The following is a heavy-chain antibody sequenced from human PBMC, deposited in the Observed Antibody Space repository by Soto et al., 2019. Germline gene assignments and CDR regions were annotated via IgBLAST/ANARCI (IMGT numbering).Heavy chain of an antibody. V-gene: IGHV1-18*01. CDR3: ARDAKCTNGVCYSFYYDYGMEG. J-gene: IGHJ6*02. CDR1: GYTFTSYG. Sequence: GASVKVSCKASGYTFTSYGISWVRQAPGQGLEWMGWISAYNGNTNYAQKLQGRVTMTTDTSTSTAYMELRSLRSDDTAVYYCARDAKCTNGVCYSFYYDYGMEGWGQGTTVTVSS. CDR2: ISAYNGNT. D-gene: IGHD2-8*01.